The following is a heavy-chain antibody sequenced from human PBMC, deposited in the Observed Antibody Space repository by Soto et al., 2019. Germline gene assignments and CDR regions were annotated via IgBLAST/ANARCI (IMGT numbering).Heavy chain of an antibody. CDR3: ASWGDSSGKPLNY. D-gene: IGHD3-22*01. V-gene: IGHV4-34*01. J-gene: IGHJ4*02. CDR1: GGSFSGYY. CDR2: INHSGST. Sequence: QVQLQQWGAGLLKPSETLSLTCAVYGGSFSGYYWSWIRQPPGKGLEWIGEINHSGSTNYNPSLKSRVTISVDTSKNQFSLKLSSVTAADTAVYYCASWGDSSGKPLNYWGQGTLVTVSP.